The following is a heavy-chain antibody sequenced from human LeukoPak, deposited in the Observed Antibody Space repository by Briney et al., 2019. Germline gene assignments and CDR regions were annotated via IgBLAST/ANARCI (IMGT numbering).Heavy chain of an antibody. CDR3: ARDYGDYPMDY. J-gene: IGHJ4*02. Sequence: GASVKVSCKASGYTFTSYGISWVRQAPGQGLEWMGGIIPIFGTANYAQKFQGRVTITADESTSTAYMELSSLRSDDTAVYYCARDYGDYPMDYWGQGTLVTVSS. V-gene: IGHV1-69*13. CDR1: GYTFTSYG. D-gene: IGHD4-17*01. CDR2: IIPIFGTA.